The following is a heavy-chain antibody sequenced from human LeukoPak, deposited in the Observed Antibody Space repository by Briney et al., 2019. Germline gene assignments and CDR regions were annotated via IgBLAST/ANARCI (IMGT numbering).Heavy chain of an antibody. CDR3: ARGRYCSGGSCYSNSFDY. CDR1: GGSISSGGYS. V-gene: IGHV4-30-2*01. CDR2: IYHSGST. D-gene: IGHD2-15*01. J-gene: IGHJ4*02. Sequence: PSQTVSLTCAVSGGSISSGGYSWSWIRQPPGKGLEWIGYIYHSGSTYYNPSLKSRVTISVDRSKNQFSLKLSSVTAADTAVYYCARGRYCSGGSCYSNSFDYWGQGTLVTVSS.